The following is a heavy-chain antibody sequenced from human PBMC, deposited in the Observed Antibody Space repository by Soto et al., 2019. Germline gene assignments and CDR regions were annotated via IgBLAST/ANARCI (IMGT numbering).Heavy chain of an antibody. CDR1: GGSGGSFSGYY. D-gene: IGHD3-22*01. J-gene: IGHJ6*02. CDR2: INHSGST. V-gene: IGHV4-34*01. CDR3: ARNNYDSSGYSPYYYGMDV. Sequence: QVQLQQWGAGLLKPSETLSLTCAVNGGSGGSFSGYYWSWIRQPPGEGLEWIGEINHSGSTNYNPSLNSRVTILVDKPKNQVAMKLSSGTSADTAVYYCARNNYDSSGYSPYYYGMDVWGQGTTVTVSS.